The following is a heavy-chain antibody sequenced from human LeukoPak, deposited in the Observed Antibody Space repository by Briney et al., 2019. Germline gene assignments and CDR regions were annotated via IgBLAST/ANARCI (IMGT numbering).Heavy chain of an antibody. CDR3: ARGGGSYLYYFDY. CDR1: GFTFSSYG. CDR2: IWYDGSNK. V-gene: IGHV3-33*01. J-gene: IGHJ4*02. Sequence: GGSLRLSCAASGFTFSSYGMHWVRQATGKGLEWVAVIWYDGSNKYYADSVKGRFTISRDNSKNTLYLQMNSLRAEDTAVYYCARGGGSYLYYFDYWGQGTLVTVSS. D-gene: IGHD1-26*01.